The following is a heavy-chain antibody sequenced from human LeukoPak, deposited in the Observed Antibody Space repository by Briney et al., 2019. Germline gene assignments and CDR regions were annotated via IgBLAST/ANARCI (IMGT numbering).Heavy chain of an antibody. CDR2: INHSGST. J-gene: IGHJ5*02. Sequence: SETLSLTCAVYGGSFNDYYWTWIRQSPGKGLEWIGEINHSGSTSYNPSLKSRVTILVDTSKNQFSLKLSSVTAADTAVYYCARSLLYYYGSGSFIDPWGQGTLVNVSS. D-gene: IGHD3-10*01. V-gene: IGHV4-34*01. CDR3: ARSLLYYYGSGSFIDP. CDR1: GGSFNDYY.